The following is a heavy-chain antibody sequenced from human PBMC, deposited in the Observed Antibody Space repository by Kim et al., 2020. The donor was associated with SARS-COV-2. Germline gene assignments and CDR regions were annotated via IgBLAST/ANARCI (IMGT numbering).Heavy chain of an antibody. Sequence: AQKFQGRVTITADESTSTAYMELSSLRSEDTAVYYCARYIAAAGTGVFDYWGQGTLVTVSS. J-gene: IGHJ4*02. V-gene: IGHV1-69*01. CDR3: ARYIAAAGTGVFDY. D-gene: IGHD6-13*01.